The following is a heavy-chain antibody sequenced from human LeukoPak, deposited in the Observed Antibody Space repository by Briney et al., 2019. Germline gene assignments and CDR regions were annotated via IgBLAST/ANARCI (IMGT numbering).Heavy chain of an antibody. CDR3: AKRGGHCSSTSCQGDAFDI. D-gene: IGHD2-2*01. Sequence: GSLRLSCAASGFTFSSYAMSWVRQAPGKGLEWVSAISGSGGSTYYADSVKGRFTISRDNSKNTLYLQMNSLRAEDTAVYYCAKRGGHCSSTSCQGDAFDIWGQGTMVTVSS. J-gene: IGHJ3*02. CDR1: GFTFSSYA. V-gene: IGHV3-23*01. CDR2: ISGSGGST.